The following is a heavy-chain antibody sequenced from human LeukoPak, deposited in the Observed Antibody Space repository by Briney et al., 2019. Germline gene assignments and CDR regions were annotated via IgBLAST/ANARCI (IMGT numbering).Heavy chain of an antibody. V-gene: IGHV1-8*01. CDR1: GYTFTSYD. D-gene: IGHD2-2*01. J-gene: IGHJ5*02. CDR2: MNPNSGNT. Sequence: ASVKVSCKASGYTFTSYDINWVRQATGQGLEWMGWMNPNSGNTGYARKFQGRVTMTRNTSISTAYMELSNLRSEDTAVYYCARGRRPIVVVPDDIHKPLNYFDPWGQGTLVTVSS. CDR3: ARGRRPIVVVPDDIHKPLNYFDP.